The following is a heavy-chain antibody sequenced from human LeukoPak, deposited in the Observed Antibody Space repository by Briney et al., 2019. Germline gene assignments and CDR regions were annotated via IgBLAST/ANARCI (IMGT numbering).Heavy chain of an antibody. J-gene: IGHJ4*02. CDR3: ARVSWDIVVVPAAMNFDY. CDR2: MNPNSGNA. D-gene: IGHD2-2*01. V-gene: IGHV1-8*03. CDR1: GYTFTSYD. Sequence: EASVKVSCKASGYTFTSYDINWVRQATGQGLEWMGWMNPNSGNAGYAQKFQGRVTITRNTSISTAYMELSSLRSEDTAVYYCARVSWDIVVVPAAMNFDYWGQGTLVTVSS.